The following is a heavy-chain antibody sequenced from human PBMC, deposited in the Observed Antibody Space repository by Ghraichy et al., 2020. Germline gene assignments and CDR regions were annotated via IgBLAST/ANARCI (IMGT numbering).Heavy chain of an antibody. Sequence: SETLSLTCAVYGGSFSGYYWSWIRQPPGKGLEWIGEINHSGSTNYNPSLKSRVTISVDTSKNQFSLKLSSVTAADTAVYYCARKGGLAVAGQIPNWFDPWGQGTLVTVSS. CDR2: INHSGST. D-gene: IGHD6-19*01. V-gene: IGHV4-34*01. J-gene: IGHJ5*02. CDR1: GGSFSGYY. CDR3: ARKGGLAVAGQIPNWFDP.